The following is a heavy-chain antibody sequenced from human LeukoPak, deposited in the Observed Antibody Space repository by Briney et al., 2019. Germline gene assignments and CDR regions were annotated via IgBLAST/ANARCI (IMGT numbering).Heavy chain of an antibody. V-gene: IGHV1-24*01. CDR1: GYTLTDLS. J-gene: IGHJ5*02. D-gene: IGHD4-11*01. CDR3: ARAEVDYSNYGVLKWFDP. CDR2: FDPEDGET. Sequence: ASVKVSCKVSGYTLTDLSMHWVRQSPGKGLEWMGGFDPEDGETIYAQRFQGRVTMTRDMSTSTVYMELSSLRSEDTAVYYCARAEVDYSNYGVLKWFDPWGQGTLVTVSS.